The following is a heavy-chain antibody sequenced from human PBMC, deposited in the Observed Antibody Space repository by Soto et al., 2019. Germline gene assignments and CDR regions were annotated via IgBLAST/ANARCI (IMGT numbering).Heavy chain of an antibody. V-gene: IGHV1-18*01. J-gene: IGHJ5*02. D-gene: IGHD3-10*01. Sequence: ASVKVSCKASGYAFTNYGISWVRQAPGQRLEWMGWISAYNGNTKYAQKLQGRVTMTTDTSTSTAYMELRGLRSDDTAVYYCARGVGSGSYYNQYNWFDPWGQGTLVTVSS. CDR2: ISAYNGNT. CDR1: GYAFTNYG. CDR3: ARGVGSGSYYNQYNWFDP.